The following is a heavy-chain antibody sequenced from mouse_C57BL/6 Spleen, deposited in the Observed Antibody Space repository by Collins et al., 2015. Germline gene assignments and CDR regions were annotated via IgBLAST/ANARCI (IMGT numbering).Heavy chain of an antibody. CDR3: ARDRGLGLLRYPEAY. J-gene: IGHJ3*01. CDR1: GFTFSSYG. Sequence: EVQLVESGGGLVQPGGSLKLSCAASGFTFSSYGMPWVRQTPDKRLELVATINSNGGSTYYPDSVKGRFTISRDNAKNTLYLQMSSLKSEDTAMYYCARDRGLGLLRYPEAYWGQGTLVTVSA. D-gene: IGHD1-1*01. V-gene: IGHV5-6-3*01. CDR2: INSNGGST.